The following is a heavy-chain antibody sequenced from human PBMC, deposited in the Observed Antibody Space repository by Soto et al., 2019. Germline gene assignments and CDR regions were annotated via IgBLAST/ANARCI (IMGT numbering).Heavy chain of an antibody. CDR2: ISSSSSTI. Sequence: EVQLVESGGGLVQPGGSLRLSCAASGFTFSSYSMNWVRQAPGKGLEWVSYISSSSSTIYYADSVKGRFTISRDNAKNSLYLQMNSLRAQDTAVYYCARDLNHGVIDYWGQGTLVTVSS. J-gene: IGHJ4*02. V-gene: IGHV3-48*01. CDR1: GFTFSSYS. D-gene: IGHD3-16*02. CDR3: ARDLNHGVIDY.